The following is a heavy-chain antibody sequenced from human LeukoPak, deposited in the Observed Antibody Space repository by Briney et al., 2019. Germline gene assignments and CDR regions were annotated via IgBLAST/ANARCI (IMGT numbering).Heavy chain of an antibody. J-gene: IGHJ6*04. V-gene: IGHV3-48*03. CDR1: GFTFSSYE. D-gene: IGHD3-10*02. CDR3: AELGITMIGGV. Sequence: GGSLSLSCAASGFTFSSYEMNRVRQAPGKGLEWVSYISSSGSTIYYADSVKGRFTISRDNAKNSLYLQMNSLRAEDTAVYYCAELGITMIGGVWGKGTTVTISS. CDR2: ISSSGSTI.